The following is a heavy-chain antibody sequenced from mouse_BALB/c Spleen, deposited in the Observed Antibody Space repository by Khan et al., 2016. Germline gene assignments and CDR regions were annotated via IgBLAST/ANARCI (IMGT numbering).Heavy chain of an antibody. CDR1: GFTFSSFG. CDR2: ISSGSITI. V-gene: IGHV5-17*02. J-gene: IGHJ4*01. CDR3: ARLTPYAMDY. Sequence: EVELVESGGGLVQPGGSRKVSCAASGFTFSSFGMHWVRQAPEKGLEWVAYISSGSITIYYADTVKGRFTISRDNPKNTLFLQMTCLRSEDTAMYYCARLTPYAMDYWGQGTSVTVSS. D-gene: IGHD4-1*01.